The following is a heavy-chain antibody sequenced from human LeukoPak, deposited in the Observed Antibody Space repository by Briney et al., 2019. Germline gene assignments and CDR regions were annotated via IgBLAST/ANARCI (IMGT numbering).Heavy chain of an antibody. CDR2: ISAYNGNT. CDR1: GYTFTSYG. CDR3: AIGNYDFWSGMTYYFDY. J-gene: IGHJ4*02. Sequence: GASVKVSCKASGYTFTSYGISWVRQAPGQGLEWMGWISAYNGNTNYAQKLQGRVTMTTDTSTSTAYMELRSLRSDDTAVYYCAIGNYDFWSGMTYYFDYWGQGTLVTVSS. D-gene: IGHD3-3*01. V-gene: IGHV1-18*01.